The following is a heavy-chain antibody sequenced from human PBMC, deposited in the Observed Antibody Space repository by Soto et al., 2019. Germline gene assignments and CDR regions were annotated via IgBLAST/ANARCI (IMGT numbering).Heavy chain of an antibody. CDR3: ARGVGQWLATGAFDI. CDR1: GFTFSSYI. CDR2: ISSSSSYI. D-gene: IGHD6-19*01. J-gene: IGHJ3*02. V-gene: IGHV3-21*01. Sequence: PGGSLRLSCAASGFTFSSYIMNWVRQAPGKGLEWVSSISSSSSYIYYADSVKGRFTISRDNAKNSLYLQMNSLRAEDTAVYYCARGVGQWLATGAFDIWGQGTMVTVSS.